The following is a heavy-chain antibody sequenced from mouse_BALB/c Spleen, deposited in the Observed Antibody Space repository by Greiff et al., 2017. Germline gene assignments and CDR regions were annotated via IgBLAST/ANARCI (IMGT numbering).Heavy chain of an antibody. V-gene: IGHV1-87*01. J-gene: IGHJ2*01. D-gene: IGHD1-1*01. CDR2: IYPGDGDT. Sequence: QVHVKQSGAELARPGASVKLSCKASGYTFTSYWMQWVKQRPGQGLEWIGAIYPGDGDTRYTQKFKGKATLTADKSSSTAYMQLSSLASEDSAVYYCARRDGKGYWGQGTTLTVSS. CDR3: ARRDGKGY. CDR1: GYTFTSYW.